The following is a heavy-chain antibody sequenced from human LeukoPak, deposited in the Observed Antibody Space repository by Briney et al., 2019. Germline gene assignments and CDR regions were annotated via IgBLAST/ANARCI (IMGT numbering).Heavy chain of an antibody. J-gene: IGHJ4*02. D-gene: IGHD3-10*01. CDR1: GGSVSSGSYY. Sequence: PSETLSLTCTVSGGSVSSGSYYWRWIRQPPGKGLEWIGYIYYSGSTNYNPSLKSRVTISVDTSKNQFSLKLSSVTAADTAVYYCARYGSDYWGQGTLVTVSS. V-gene: IGHV4-61*01. CDR3: ARYGSDY. CDR2: IYYSGST.